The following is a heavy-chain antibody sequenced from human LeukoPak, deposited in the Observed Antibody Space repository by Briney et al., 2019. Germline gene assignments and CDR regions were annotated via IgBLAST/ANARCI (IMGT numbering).Heavy chain of an antibody. D-gene: IGHD3/OR15-3a*01. CDR1: GFTFSSYF. V-gene: IGHV3-64*01. CDR3: ARELGRTGAFDL. CDR2: TTGNGGTT. J-gene: IGHJ3*01. Sequence: PGGSLRLSCAASGFTFSSYFLHWVRQAPGKGLEYVSATTGNGGTTYYAKSVKGRFTISRDNSKNTLYLQMGSLSAEDMAVYYCARELGRTGAFDLWGQGTMDTVSS.